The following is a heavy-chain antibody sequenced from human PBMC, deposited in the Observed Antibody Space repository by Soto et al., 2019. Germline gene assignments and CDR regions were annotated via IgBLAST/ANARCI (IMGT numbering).Heavy chain of an antibody. Sequence: PSETLSLTCTVSGGSISSYYWSWIRQPAGKGLEWIGRIYTSGSTNYNPSLKSRVTISVDTSKNQFSLKLSSVTAADTAVYYCARVRGDWLSRAHWFDPWGQGTLVTVSS. CDR1: GGSISSYY. J-gene: IGHJ5*02. D-gene: IGHD3-9*01. CDR2: IYTSGST. V-gene: IGHV4-4*07. CDR3: ARVRGDWLSRAHWFDP.